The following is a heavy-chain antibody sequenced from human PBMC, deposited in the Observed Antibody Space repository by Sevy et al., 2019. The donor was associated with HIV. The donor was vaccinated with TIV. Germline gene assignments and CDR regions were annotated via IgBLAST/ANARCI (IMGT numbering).Heavy chain of an antibody. D-gene: IGHD2-21*01. Sequence: SETLSLTCVVSGGSISSSNWWSWVRQPPGKGLEWIGEIYHSGSTNYNPSLESRVSISIDKSKNHFSLKVNSVTAADTAVYYCARDDSALYSYGLDLWGQGTTVIVSS. CDR3: ARDDSALYSYGLDL. V-gene: IGHV4-4*02. J-gene: IGHJ6*02. CDR1: GGSISSSNW. CDR2: IYHSGST.